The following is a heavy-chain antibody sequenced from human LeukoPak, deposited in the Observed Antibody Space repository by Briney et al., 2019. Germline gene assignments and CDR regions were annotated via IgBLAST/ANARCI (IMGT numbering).Heavy chain of an antibody. CDR1: GFTFSSYS. D-gene: IGHD1-14*01. CDR3: ARGTRSLDSGFDY. V-gene: IGHV3-21*01. Sequence: PGGSLRLSCAASGFTFSSYSMNWVRQAPGKGLEWVSSISSSSSYIYYADLVKGRFTISRDNAKNSLYLQMNSLRAEDTAVYYCARGTRSLDSGFDYWGQGTLVTVSS. CDR2: ISSSSSYI. J-gene: IGHJ4*02.